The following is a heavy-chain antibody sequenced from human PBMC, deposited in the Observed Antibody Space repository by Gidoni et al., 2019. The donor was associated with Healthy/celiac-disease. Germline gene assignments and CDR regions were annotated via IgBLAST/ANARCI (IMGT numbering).Heavy chain of an antibody. V-gene: IGHV1-69*05. D-gene: IGHD3-3*01. Sequence: ISGVRQAPGHGLEWMGGIIPIFGTANYAQKFQGRVTITTDESTSTAYMELSSLRSEDTAVYYCARKVENDFWSGYYSYWGQGTLVTVSS. CDR2: IIPIFGTA. CDR3: ARKVENDFWSGYYSY. J-gene: IGHJ4*02.